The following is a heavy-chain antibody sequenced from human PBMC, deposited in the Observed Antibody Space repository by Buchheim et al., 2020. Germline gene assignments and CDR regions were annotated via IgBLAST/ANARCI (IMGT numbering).Heavy chain of an antibody. CDR2: ISTSGATT. CDR1: GFSFSSYA. V-gene: IGHV3-23*01. Sequence: EVQLLESGGGLVQPGGSLRLSCAASGFSFSSYAITWVRQAPGKGLEWVSIISTSGATTYYADSVKGRCTISRDNSKNTLYLQMNSLRAEDTAVYYCAKKAIAATGYRWFDAWGQGTL. CDR3: AKKAIAATGYRWFDA. J-gene: IGHJ5*02. D-gene: IGHD6-13*01.